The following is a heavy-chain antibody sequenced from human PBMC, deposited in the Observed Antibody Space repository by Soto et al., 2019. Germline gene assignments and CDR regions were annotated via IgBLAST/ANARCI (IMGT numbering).Heavy chain of an antibody. V-gene: IGHV3-21*01. D-gene: IGHD5-12*01. J-gene: IGHJ6*02. CDR2: ISSSSSYI. CDR3: ASTRRDGYNNYYYYYGMDV. CDR1: GFTFSSYN. Sequence: GGSLRLSCAASGFTFSSYNMNWVRQAPGKGLEWVSGISSSSSYIYYADSVKGRFTISRDNAKNSLYLQMNSLRAEDTAVYYWASTRRDGYNNYYYYYGMDVWGQGTTVTVSS.